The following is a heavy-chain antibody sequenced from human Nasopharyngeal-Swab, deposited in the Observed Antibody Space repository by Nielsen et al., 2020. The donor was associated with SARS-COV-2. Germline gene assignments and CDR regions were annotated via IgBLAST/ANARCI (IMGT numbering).Heavy chain of an antibody. CDR3: ARVGGLWSAGFYYYYMDV. J-gene: IGHJ6*03. CDR2: IYYSGST. Sequence: RQAPGKGLEWIGYIYYSGSTNYNPSLKSRATISVDTSKNQFSLKLSSVTAADTAVYYCARVGGLWSAGFYYYYMDVWGKGTTVTVSS. D-gene: IGHD3-3*01. V-gene: IGHV4-59*01.